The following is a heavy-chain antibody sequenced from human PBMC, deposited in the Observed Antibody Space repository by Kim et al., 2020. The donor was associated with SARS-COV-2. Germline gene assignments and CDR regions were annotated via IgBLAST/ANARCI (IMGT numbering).Heavy chain of an antibody. Sequence: SVKVSCKASGDTFSSYSISWVRQAPGQGLEWMGGINPNFGAANYAQKFQGRVTITADESTSTAYMELSSLRSEDTAVYYCARDRNDSRGSYFDYWGQGTLVTVSS. CDR1: GDTFSSYS. CDR2: INPNFGAA. V-gene: IGHV1-69*13. J-gene: IGHJ4*02. CDR3: ARDRNDSRGSYFDY. D-gene: IGHD3-22*01.